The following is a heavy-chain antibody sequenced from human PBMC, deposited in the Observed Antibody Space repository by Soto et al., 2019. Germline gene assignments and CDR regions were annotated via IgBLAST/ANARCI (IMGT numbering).Heavy chain of an antibody. CDR2: ISDSGST. CDR1: GGSISGGGYY. Sequence: QVQLQESGPGLVKPSQTLSLTCTVSGGSISGGGYYWRWLRQPPGKGLEWLGYISDSGSTYYNPSLESRIAMSLDTSKNQFSLKLTSVTAADTAVYYCARAPSFFDSWGQGTLVTVSS. D-gene: IGHD3-16*02. CDR3: ARAPSFFDS. J-gene: IGHJ4*02. V-gene: IGHV4-30-4*01.